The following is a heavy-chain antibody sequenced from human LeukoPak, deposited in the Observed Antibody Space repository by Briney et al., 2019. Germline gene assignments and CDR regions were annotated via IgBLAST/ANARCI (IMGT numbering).Heavy chain of an antibody. V-gene: IGHV3-66*01. Sequence: PGGSLRLSCAASGFTVSSNYMSWVRQAPGKGLEWDSVIYSGGSTYYADSVKGRFTISRDNSKNTLYLQMNSLRAEDTAVYYCATLNWDDGVVSGFDRWGQGILVTVSS. CDR2: IYSGGST. D-gene: IGHD2-2*01. CDR3: ATLNWDDGVVSGFDR. J-gene: IGHJ5*02. CDR1: GFTVSSNY.